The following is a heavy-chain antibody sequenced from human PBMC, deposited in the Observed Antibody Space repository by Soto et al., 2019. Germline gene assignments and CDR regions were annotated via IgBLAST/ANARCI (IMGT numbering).Heavy chain of an antibody. CDR2: ISGDSRYA. CDR1: EFTVSAYY. J-gene: IGHJ3*02. V-gene: IGHV3-11*03. CDR3: ATGQQVRMADI. D-gene: IGHD6-13*01. Sequence: QVQLLEAGGALVKPGESLRLSCAASEFTVSAYYMAWVRQAPGTGLDWISYISGDSRYANYADSVKGRFTISRDNAKNSLYLQMNSLRVEDTAVYFCATGQQVRMADIWGQGTMVTVSS.